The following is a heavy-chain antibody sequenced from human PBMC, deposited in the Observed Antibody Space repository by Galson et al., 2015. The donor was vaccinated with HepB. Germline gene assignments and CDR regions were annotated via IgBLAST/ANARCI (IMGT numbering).Heavy chain of an antibody. CDR2: ISTSSSII. Sequence: SLRLSCAASGFTFSTYSMNWVRQAPGKGLEWVSYISTSSSIIYYAHSVKGRFTISRDNAKNSLYLQLNSLRDEDTAVYYCARGAGTLDYWGQGTLVTVSS. V-gene: IGHV3-48*02. D-gene: IGHD6-19*01. CDR3: ARGAGTLDY. J-gene: IGHJ4*02. CDR1: GFTFSTYS.